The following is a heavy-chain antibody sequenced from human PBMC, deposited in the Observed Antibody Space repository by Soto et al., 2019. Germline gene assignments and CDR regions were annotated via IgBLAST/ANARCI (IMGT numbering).Heavy chain of an antibody. CDR2: ISSSSSYI. V-gene: IGHV3-21*01. CDR1: GFTFSSYS. CDR3: ARGRDYDFWSGYYDSYYYYYMDV. Sequence: EVQLVESGGGLVKPGGSLRLSCAASGFTFSSYSMNWVRQAPGKGLEWVSSISSSSSYIYYADSVKGRFTISRDNAKNSLYLQMNSLRAEDTAVYYCARGRDYDFWSGYYDSYYYYYMDVWGKGTTVTVSS. J-gene: IGHJ6*03. D-gene: IGHD3-3*01.